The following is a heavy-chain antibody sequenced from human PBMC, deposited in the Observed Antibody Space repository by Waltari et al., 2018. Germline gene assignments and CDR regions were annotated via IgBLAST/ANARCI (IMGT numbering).Heavy chain of an antibody. CDR3: ARTPGSSGWVYQYYGMDV. Sequence: EVQLVESGGGLISPGGSLTLSCAVSGVHINNAYMNWVRQAPGDGLEWVSVIYVGGRTFYAESVRGRFTISRDSSTNSVFLQMNSLRAEDTAVYYCARTPGSSGWVYQYYGMDVWGQGTTVTVSS. D-gene: IGHD6-19*01. CDR1: GVHINNAY. CDR2: IYVGGRT. V-gene: IGHV3-53*01. J-gene: IGHJ6*02.